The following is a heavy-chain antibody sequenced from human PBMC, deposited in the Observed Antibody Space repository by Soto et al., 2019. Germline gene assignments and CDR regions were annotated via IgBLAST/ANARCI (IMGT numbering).Heavy chain of an antibody. Sequence: QITLNESGPPVVRPTETLTLTCRFSGFSLTTSGVGVGWIRQSPGKAPEWLALIYWDDDKRYSASLKSRLTITKDTPKTQVVLTVSDLDPTDTATYYCAHRVLRTVFGLVTTTAIYFDFWGQGTPVAVSS. J-gene: IGHJ4*02. CDR2: IYWDDDK. CDR3: AHRVLRTVFGLVTTTAIYFDF. CDR1: GFSLTTSGVG. D-gene: IGHD3-3*01. V-gene: IGHV2-5*02.